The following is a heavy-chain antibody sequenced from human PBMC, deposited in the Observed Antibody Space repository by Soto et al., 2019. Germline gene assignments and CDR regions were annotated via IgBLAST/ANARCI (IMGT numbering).Heavy chain of an antibody. CDR1: GFTFRSSG. V-gene: IGHV3-30*03. Sequence: PRLSCAGSGFTFRSSGLHWGRPVRGKGLEWVAVISYDGSNKYYADSVKGRFTISRDNSKNTLYLQMNRLRAEDTAVYYCARSMIVVVNWFDPWGQGTLVTVSS. J-gene: IGHJ5*02. CDR3: ARSMIVVVNWFDP. D-gene: IGHD3-22*01. CDR2: ISYDGSNK.